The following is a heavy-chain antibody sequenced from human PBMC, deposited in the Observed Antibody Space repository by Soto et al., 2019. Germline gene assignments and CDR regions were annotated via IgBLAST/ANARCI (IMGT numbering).Heavy chain of an antibody. V-gene: IGHV3-48*02. CDR1: GFTFSSYS. CDR2: ISTTSSSI. CDR3: ARKGVAFDY. J-gene: IGHJ4*02. Sequence: EVQLVQSGGGFVQPGGSLRLSCAASGFTFSSYSMNWVRQAPGKGLEWISYISTTSSSIYYADSVKGRFTISRDNAKNSLFLQMNSLRDEDTAVYYCARKGVAFDYWGQGALVTVSS. D-gene: IGHD3-3*01.